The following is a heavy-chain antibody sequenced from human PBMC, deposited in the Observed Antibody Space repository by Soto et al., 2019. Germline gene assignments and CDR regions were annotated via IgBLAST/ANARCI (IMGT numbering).Heavy chain of an antibody. D-gene: IGHD3-3*01. CDR1: GYTFTSYG. CDR3: ARVRSVSIFGPNCYMDV. Sequence: ASVKVSCKASGYTFTSYGISWVRQAPGQGLEWMGWISAYNGNTNYAQKLQGRVTMTTDTSTSTAYMELRSLRSDDTAVYYCARVRSVSIFGPNCYMDVWGKRTTGTGSS. V-gene: IGHV1-18*01. J-gene: IGHJ6*03. CDR2: ISAYNGNT.